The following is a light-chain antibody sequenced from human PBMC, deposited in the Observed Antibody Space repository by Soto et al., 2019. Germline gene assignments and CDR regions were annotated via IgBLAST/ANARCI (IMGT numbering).Light chain of an antibody. Sequence: DIVMTQSPATLSVSPGERVTLSCGASQSISINLAWYQQKPGQAPRLLIYGASTRATGIPARFSGSGSGTEFTLTISSLQSEDFAVHYCQQFNNWPPWTFGPGTKVVIK. V-gene: IGKV3-15*01. CDR1: QSISIN. CDR3: QQFNNWPPWT. CDR2: GAS. J-gene: IGKJ1*01.